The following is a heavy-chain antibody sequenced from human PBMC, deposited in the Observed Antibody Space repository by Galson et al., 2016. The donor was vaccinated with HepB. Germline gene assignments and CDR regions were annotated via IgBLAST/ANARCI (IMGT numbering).Heavy chain of an antibody. J-gene: IGHJ4*02. CDR1: GFAFSSHW. Sequence: SLRLSCAASGFAFSSHWMHWVRQAPGKGLVWVSRVRGDSSSEAYADSVRGRFTVSRDNAKNSLYLQMNSLRIEDSALYYCARIVDFHGKGAYFDLWGQGIPVIVSS. V-gene: IGHV3-74*01. CDR3: ARIVDFHGKGAYFDL. D-gene: IGHD1-1*01. CDR2: VRGDSSSE.